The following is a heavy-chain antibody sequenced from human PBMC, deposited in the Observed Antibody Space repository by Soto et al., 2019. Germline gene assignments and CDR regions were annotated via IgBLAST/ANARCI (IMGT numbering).Heavy chain of an antibody. CDR2: IIPIFDAS. CDR1: GGSFSRYS. Sequence: QVQLVQSGAEVQKPGSSVKVSCKASGGSFSRYSISWVRQAPGQGLEWMGGIIPIFDASNYAEKFQGRVTITADESTTPAYLELRSLRSDDPAIYFCATDGDRIVARHWGQGTLVTVSS. D-gene: IGHD6-6*01. CDR3: ATDGDRIVARH. J-gene: IGHJ4*02. V-gene: IGHV1-69*01.